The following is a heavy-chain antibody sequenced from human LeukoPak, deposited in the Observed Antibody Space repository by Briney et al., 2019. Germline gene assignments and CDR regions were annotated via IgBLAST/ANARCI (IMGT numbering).Heavy chain of an antibody. J-gene: IGHJ6*02. CDR1: GFTFSNYA. D-gene: IGHD6-19*01. Sequence: GGSLRLSCAASGFTFSNYAIHWVRQAPGKRPEYVSAISSDGANTCYANSVKGRFTISRDNSKNTLYLQMGSLRAEDMAVYYCARVASIGYTSGWYGLLDVWGQGTTVTVSS. V-gene: IGHV3-64*01. CDR3: ARVASIGYTSGWYGLLDV. CDR2: ISSDGANT.